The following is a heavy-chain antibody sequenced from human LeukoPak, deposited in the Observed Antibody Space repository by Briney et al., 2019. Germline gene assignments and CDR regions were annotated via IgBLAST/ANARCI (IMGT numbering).Heavy chain of an antibody. J-gene: IGHJ4*02. CDR2: IYHSGST. Sequence: PSETLSLTCTVPGYSISSGYYWGWIRQPPGKGLEWIGSIYHSGSTYYNPSLKSRVTISVDTSKNQFSLKLSSVTAADTAVYYCAKSSYSIFDYWGQGTLVTVSS. D-gene: IGHD5-18*01. CDR1: GYSISSGYY. V-gene: IGHV4-38-2*02. CDR3: AKSSYSIFDY.